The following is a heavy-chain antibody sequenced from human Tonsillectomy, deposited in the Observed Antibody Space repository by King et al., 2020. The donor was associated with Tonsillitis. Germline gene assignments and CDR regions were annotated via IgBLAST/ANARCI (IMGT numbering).Heavy chain of an antibody. V-gene: IGHV3-48*02. CDR2: IGSGSSAI. J-gene: IGHJ4*02. D-gene: IGHD4-17*01. CDR3: ARDLYGDYVPYYFDY. CDR1: GFTFSNYS. Sequence: EVQLVESGGGLVQPGGSLRLSCAASGFTFSNYSMNWVRQAPGKGPEWGSYIGSGSSAIYYADSVKGRFTISRDNAKSALYLQMNSLRDEDTDVYYCARDLYGDYVPYYFDYWGQGTLVTVSS.